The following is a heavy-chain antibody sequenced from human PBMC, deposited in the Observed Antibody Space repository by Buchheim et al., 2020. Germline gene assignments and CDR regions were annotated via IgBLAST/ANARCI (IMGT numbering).Heavy chain of an antibody. D-gene: IGHD5-18*01. CDR3: ARVVVGYSYGSPPGY. CDR2: INAGNGNT. J-gene: IGHJ4*02. Sequence: QVQLVQSGAEVKKPGASVKVSCKASGYTFTSYAMHWVRQAPGQRLEWMGWINAGNGNTKYSQKFQGRVTITRDTSASTAYLELSSLRSEDTAVYYCARVVVGYSYGSPPGYWGQGTL. V-gene: IGHV1-3*01. CDR1: GYTFTSYA.